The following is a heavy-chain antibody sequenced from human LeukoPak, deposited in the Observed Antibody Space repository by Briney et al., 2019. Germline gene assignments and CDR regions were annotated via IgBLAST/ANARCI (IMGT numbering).Heavy chain of an antibody. CDR3: ARDRGGSSGWYTFNY. CDR2: IWYDGSNK. J-gene: IGHJ4*02. D-gene: IGHD6-19*01. Sequence: GRSLRLSCAASGFTFSSSGMHWVRQAPGKGLGWVAVIWYDGSNKYYADSVKGRFTISRDNSKNTLYLQMNSLRAEDTAVYYGARDRGGSSGWYTFNYWGQGTLVTVSS. CDR1: GFTFSSSG. V-gene: IGHV3-33*01.